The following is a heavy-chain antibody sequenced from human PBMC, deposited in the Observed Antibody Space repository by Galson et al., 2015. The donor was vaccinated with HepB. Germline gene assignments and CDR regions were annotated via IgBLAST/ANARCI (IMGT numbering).Heavy chain of an antibody. J-gene: IGHJ4*02. D-gene: IGHD2-8*02. V-gene: IGHV3-48*02. Sequence: SLRLSCAASGFTFSSHSMSWVRQAPGKGLEWVSYITSTGSSTYYADSVKGRFTISRDNAKNSLFLQMNSLGDEDTAVYYCARDASPTTTGWYYFDDWGQGALVTVSS. CDR2: ITSTGSST. CDR1: GFTFSSHS. CDR3: ARDASPTTTGWYYFDD.